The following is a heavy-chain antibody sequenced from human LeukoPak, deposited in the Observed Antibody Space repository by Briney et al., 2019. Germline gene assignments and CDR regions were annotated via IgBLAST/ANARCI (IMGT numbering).Heavy chain of an antibody. J-gene: IGHJ4*02. D-gene: IGHD6-19*01. CDR1: GGSISSYY. Sequence: PETLSLTCTVSGGSISSYYWSWIRQPPGKGLEWIGYIYYSGSTNYNPSLKSRVTISVDTSKNQFSLKLSSVTAADTAVYYCARHTYSSGWYPSFGYWGQGTLVTVSS. CDR2: IYYSGST. CDR3: ARHTYSSGWYPSFGY. V-gene: IGHV4-59*08.